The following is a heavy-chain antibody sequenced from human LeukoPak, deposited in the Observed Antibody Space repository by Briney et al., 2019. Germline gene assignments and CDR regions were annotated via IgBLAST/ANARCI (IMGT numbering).Heavy chain of an antibody. J-gene: IGHJ4*02. CDR3: ARVRDRSSYFYDLGC. D-gene: IGHD3-22*01. V-gene: IGHV4-59*01. CDR1: GGSISSYY. Sequence: SETLSLTCPVSGGSISSYYWSSIRQPPGKGLEWIGCIHYSGSNNYNPSLKSLVTISVDTSKNQFSLKLSSVTAANAAVYYCARVRDRSSYFYDLGCWGQGILVSV. CDR2: IHYSGSN.